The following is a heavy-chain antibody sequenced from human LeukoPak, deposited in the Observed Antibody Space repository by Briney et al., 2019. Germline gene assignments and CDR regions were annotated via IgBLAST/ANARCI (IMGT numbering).Heavy chain of an antibody. CDR3: ARVVGSYYYYYGMDV. CDR1: GYSFTGYY. V-gene: IGHV1-2*02. D-gene: IGHD1-26*01. Sequence: ASVKVSCKASGYSFTGYYMHWVRQAPGQGLEWMGWINPNSGGTNYAQKFQGRVTMTRDTSISTAYMELSRLRSDDTAAYYCARVVGSYYYYYGMDVWGQGTTVTVSS. J-gene: IGHJ6*02. CDR2: INPNSGGT.